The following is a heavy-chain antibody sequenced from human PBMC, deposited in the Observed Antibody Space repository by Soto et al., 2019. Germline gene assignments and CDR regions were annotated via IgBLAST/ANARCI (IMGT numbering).Heavy chain of an antibody. Sequence: QITLKESGPTLVKPTQTLTLTCTFSGFSLSTSGVGVGWIRQPPGKALEWLALIYWDDDKRYSPSLKSRLTITNDTTKNQVVLTMTNMDPVDTATYYCAHRPSYCSGGSCYSGFDYWGQGTLVTVSS. CDR1: GFSLSTSGVG. CDR2: IYWDDDK. D-gene: IGHD2-15*01. V-gene: IGHV2-5*02. CDR3: AHRPSYCSGGSCYSGFDY. J-gene: IGHJ4*02.